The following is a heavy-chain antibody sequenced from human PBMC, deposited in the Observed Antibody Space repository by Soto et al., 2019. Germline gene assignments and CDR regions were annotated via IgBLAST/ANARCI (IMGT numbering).Heavy chain of an antibody. V-gene: IGHV4-30-2*01. CDR1: GAFISGGGNS. Sequence: SEALCLTCAVSGAFISGGGNSWNWIRQPPGKGLEWIGYVHHTGSAYYTPSLKSRVTISLDRSKNQFSLKLTSVTAADTAVYYCARTDVYTSQGDYFD. CDR2: VHHTGSA. CDR3: ARTDVYTSQGDYFD. J-gene: IGHJ4*01. D-gene: IGHD1-20*01.